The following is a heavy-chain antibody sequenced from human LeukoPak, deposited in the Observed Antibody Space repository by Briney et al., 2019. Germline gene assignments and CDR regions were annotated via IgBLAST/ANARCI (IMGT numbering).Heavy chain of an antibody. J-gene: IGHJ4*02. V-gene: IGHV1-18*01. CDR3: ARQGYSGHSQGAAGC. D-gene: IGHD4-23*01. CDR1: GYTFSISG. CDR2: ISVYNGNT. Sequence: ASVKVSCKAPGYTFSISGFSWVRQAPGQGLEWMGSISVYNGNTNYAQKFQGRVTMTTDTSTSTAHMELRSLRSDDTAVYYCARQGYSGHSQGAAGCWGKGTLVTVSS.